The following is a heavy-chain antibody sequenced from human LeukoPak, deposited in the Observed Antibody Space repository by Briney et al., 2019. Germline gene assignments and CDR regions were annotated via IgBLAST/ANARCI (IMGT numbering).Heavy chain of an antibody. J-gene: IGHJ4*02. V-gene: IGHV3-21*01. Sequence: GGSLRLSCAASGFTFSSYSMNWARQAPGKGLEWVSSISSNSSYIYYADSMKGRFTVSRDNAKNSLYLQMNSLRAEDTAVYYCARAMISWSHLDYWGQGTLVTVSS. CDR3: ARAMISWSHLDY. CDR2: ISSNSSYI. CDR1: GFTFSSYS. D-gene: IGHD6-13*01.